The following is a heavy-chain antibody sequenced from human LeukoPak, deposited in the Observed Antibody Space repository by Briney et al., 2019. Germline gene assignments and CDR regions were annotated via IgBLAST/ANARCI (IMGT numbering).Heavy chain of an antibody. Sequence: SETLSLTCAVYGGSFSGYYWSWIRQPPGKGLEWIGEINHSGSTNYNPSLKSRVTISVDTSKNQFSLKLSSVTAADTAVYYCARHGPFRYDFWSGYYRDYYYGMDVWGQGTTVTVSS. V-gene: IGHV4-34*01. J-gene: IGHJ6*02. CDR1: GGSFSGYY. D-gene: IGHD3-3*01. CDR2: INHSGST. CDR3: ARHGPFRYDFWSGYYRDYYYGMDV.